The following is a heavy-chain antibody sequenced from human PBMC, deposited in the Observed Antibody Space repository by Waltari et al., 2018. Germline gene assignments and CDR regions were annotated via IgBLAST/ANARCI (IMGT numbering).Heavy chain of an antibody. D-gene: IGHD6-13*01. CDR1: GGSISSGGYY. CDR2: IYYSGST. J-gene: IGHJ3*02. Sequence: QVQLQESGPGLVKPSQTLSLTCTVSGGSISSGGYYWSWIRQHPGKGLEWIGYIYYSGSTYYTPSLKSRVTISLDTSKNQFSLKLSSVTAADTAVYYCARGFSSSWYLRAFDIWGQGTMVTVSS. V-gene: IGHV4-31*03. CDR3: ARGFSSSWYLRAFDI.